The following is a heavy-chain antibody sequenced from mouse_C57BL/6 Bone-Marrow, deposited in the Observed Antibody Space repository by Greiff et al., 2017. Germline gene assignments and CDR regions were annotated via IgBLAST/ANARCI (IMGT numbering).Heavy chain of an antibody. CDR1: GYTFTSYW. CDR3: ARSGQSRLRFAY. Sequence: QVQLQQPGAELVMPGASVKLSCKASGYTFTSYWMHWVKQRPGQGLEWIGEIDPSDSYTNYNQKFKGKSTLTVDKSSSTAYMQLSSLASEDSAVYYCARSGQSRLRFAYWGQGTLVTVSA. V-gene: IGHV1-69*01. CDR2: IDPSDSYT. J-gene: IGHJ3*01. D-gene: IGHD3-2*02.